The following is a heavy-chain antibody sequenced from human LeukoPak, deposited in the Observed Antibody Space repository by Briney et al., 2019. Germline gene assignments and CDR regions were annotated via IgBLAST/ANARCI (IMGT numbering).Heavy chain of an antibody. D-gene: IGHD3-22*01. V-gene: IGHV3-21*04. J-gene: IGHJ4*02. Sequence: GGSLRLSCAASGFTFSSYWMHWVRQAPGKGLEWVSSISSSSSYIYYADSVKGRFTISRDNAKNSLYLQMNSLRAEDTAVYYCAAYYYDSSGYSPDYFDYWGQGTLVTVSS. CDR1: GFTFSSYW. CDR2: ISSSSSYI. CDR3: AAYYYDSSGYSPDYFDY.